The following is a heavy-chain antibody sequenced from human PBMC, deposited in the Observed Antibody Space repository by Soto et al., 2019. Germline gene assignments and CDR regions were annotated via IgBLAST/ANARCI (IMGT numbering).Heavy chain of an antibody. CDR1: GGSISSYY. Sequence: SETLSLTCTVSGGSISSYYWSWIRQPPGKGLEWIGYIYYSGSTNYNPSLKSRVTISVDTSKNQFSLKLSSVTAADTAVYYCARSGWVVVAATPNRNAFDIWGQGTMVTVSS. CDR3: ARSGWVVVAATPNRNAFDI. D-gene: IGHD2-15*01. J-gene: IGHJ3*02. V-gene: IGHV4-59*01. CDR2: IYYSGST.